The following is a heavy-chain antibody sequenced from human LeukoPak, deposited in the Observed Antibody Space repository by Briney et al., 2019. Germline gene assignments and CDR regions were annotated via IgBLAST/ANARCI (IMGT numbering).Heavy chain of an antibody. CDR3: VRESRMYYYYYMDV. J-gene: IGHJ6*03. CDR2: IYTSGST. Sequence: SETLSLTCTVSGGSISSGSYYWSWIRQPAGKGLEWIGRIYTSGSTNYNPSLQSRVTISVDTSKNQFSLKLSSVTAADTAVYYCVRESRMYYYYYMDVWGKGTTVTVSS. CDR1: GGSISSGSYY. V-gene: IGHV4-61*02. D-gene: IGHD2-8*01.